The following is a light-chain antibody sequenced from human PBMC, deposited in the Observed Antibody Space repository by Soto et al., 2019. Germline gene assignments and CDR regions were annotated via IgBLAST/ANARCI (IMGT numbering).Light chain of an antibody. J-gene: IGKJ5*01. V-gene: IGKV1-12*01. Sequence: DIQLTQSPSSVSASVGAGVTITCRASQDISTRLAWYQQKPGTAPKLLIYAASSLQSGVPSRFSGSGSGTDFTLTISSLQPEDFATYYCQQANSFPITFGQGTRLEIK. CDR3: QQANSFPIT. CDR1: QDISTR. CDR2: AAS.